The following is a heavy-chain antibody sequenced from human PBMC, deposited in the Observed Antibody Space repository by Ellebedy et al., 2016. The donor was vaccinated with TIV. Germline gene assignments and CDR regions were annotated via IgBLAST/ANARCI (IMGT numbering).Heavy chain of an antibody. D-gene: IGHD3-10*01. Sequence: MPSETLSLTCAVSGGSISSSNWWSWVRQPPGKGLEWIGEIYHSGSTNYNPSLKSRVTISVDKSKNQFSLKLSSVTAADTAVYYCARQEWFGELPPLYGMDVWGQGTTVTVSS. V-gene: IGHV4-4*02. J-gene: IGHJ6*02. CDR2: IYHSGST. CDR3: ARQEWFGELPPLYGMDV. CDR1: GGSISSSNW.